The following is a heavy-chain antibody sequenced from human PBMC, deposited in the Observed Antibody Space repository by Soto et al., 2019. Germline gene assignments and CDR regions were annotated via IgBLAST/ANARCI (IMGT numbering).Heavy chain of an antibody. CDR2: ISSRSDI. J-gene: IGHJ6*02. CDR3: AREYTAWPLAYGLDV. CDR1: GFTFSTYS. D-gene: IGHD2-2*02. Sequence: GSLRLSCVGSGFTFSTYSINWVRQAPGKGLEWVSSISSRSDIYYADSVKGRFTISRDNAKNSVSLQMNSLRAEDTAVYYCAREYTAWPLAYGLDVWGQGATVTVSS. V-gene: IGHV3-21*01.